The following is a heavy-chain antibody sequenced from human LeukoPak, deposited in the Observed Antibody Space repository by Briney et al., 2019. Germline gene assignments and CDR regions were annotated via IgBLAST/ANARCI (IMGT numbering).Heavy chain of an antibody. Sequence: SETLSLTCAVSGGSISSGGYSWSWIRQPPGKGLEWIGYIYHSGSTYYNPSLKSRVTISVDRSKNQFSLKLSSVTAADTAVYYCARDRDRFGELYYWGQGTLVTVSS. J-gene: IGHJ4*02. V-gene: IGHV4-30-2*01. D-gene: IGHD3-10*01. CDR2: IYHSGST. CDR3: ARDRDRFGELYY. CDR1: GGSISSGGYS.